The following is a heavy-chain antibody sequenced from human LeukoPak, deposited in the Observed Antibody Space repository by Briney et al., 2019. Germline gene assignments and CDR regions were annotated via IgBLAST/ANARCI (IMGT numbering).Heavy chain of an antibody. CDR1: GFTFSSYW. CDR3: ATPLDYYDSSVYHQGGD. D-gene: IGHD3-22*01. V-gene: IGHV3-7*03. CDR2: IKEDGSKK. J-gene: IGHJ4*02. Sequence: PGGSLRLSCAASGFTFSSYWMTWVRQAPGKGLEWVANIKEDGSKKNYVDSVKGRFTISRDNAKNSLYLQMNSLRAEDTAVYYCATPLDYYDSSVYHQGGDWGQGTLVTVSS.